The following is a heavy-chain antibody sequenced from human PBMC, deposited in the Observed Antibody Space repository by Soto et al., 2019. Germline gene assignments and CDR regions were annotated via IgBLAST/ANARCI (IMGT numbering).Heavy chain of an antibody. CDR2: IVVGSCNT. J-gene: IGHJ6*04. CDR3: AAEYYASSGYVSYYGMDV. Sequence: SVKVSCKASGFTFTSSAVQWVRYARQQRLESIGWIVVGSCNTNYAQKFQERVTITRNMSTSTAYIKPSSLRSEHTAEYYSAAEYYASSGYVSYYGMDVWRKVTTVIVGS. CDR1: GFTFTSSA. V-gene: IGHV1-58*01. D-gene: IGHD3-22*01.